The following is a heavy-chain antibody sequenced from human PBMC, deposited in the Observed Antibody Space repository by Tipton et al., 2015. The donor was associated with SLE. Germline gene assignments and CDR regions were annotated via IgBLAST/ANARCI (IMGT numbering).Heavy chain of an antibody. CDR3: ARQNSSTYYWYFDL. V-gene: IGHV4-34*01. CDR1: GGSFSGDY. CDR2: IYYTGAT. Sequence: TLSLTCAVYGGSFSGDYWSWIRQAPGKGLESVGTIYYTGATYYTPSLKSRVNMSVDTSKNQFSLRLNSVNAADTAVYYCARQNSSTYYWYFDLWGRGTLVTVSS. J-gene: IGHJ2*01. D-gene: IGHD6-13*01.